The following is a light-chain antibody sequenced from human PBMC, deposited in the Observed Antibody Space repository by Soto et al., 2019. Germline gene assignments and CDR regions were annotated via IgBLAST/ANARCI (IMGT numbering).Light chain of an antibody. Sequence: IEMTQSPSTLSSSVGDRVTITCRASQSISDSLAWFQQTPGNAPNLLIYKASTLESGGPSRFSGSGSCTVITLTISCMQPDDSATYYSQHYNKRMTFGKGTKVEI. CDR3: QHYNKRMT. V-gene: IGKV1-5*03. CDR1: QSISDS. J-gene: IGKJ1*01. CDR2: KAS.